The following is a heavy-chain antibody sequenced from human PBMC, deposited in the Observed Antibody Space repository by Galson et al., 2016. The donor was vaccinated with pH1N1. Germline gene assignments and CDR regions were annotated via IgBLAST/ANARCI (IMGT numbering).Heavy chain of an antibody. J-gene: IGHJ4*02. Sequence: SLRLSCAASGFTFSIFAMHWVRQAPGEGLEWVAVISSSGDNIFYADSVKGRFTISRDSSKNTLYLQMSNLRPEDTAFYYCARVRSSGYNYAQQFVDWGQGTLVTVSS. CDR1: GFTFSIFA. CDR3: ARVRSSGYNYAQQFVD. V-gene: IGHV3-30-3*01. CDR2: ISSSGDNI. D-gene: IGHD5-18*01.